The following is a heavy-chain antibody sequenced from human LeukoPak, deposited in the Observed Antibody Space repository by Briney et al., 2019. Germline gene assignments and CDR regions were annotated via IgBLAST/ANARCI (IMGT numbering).Heavy chain of an antibody. CDR3: ARGAGSGSYWYHFDS. D-gene: IGHD1-26*01. CDR1: GFSFRTSNFY. J-gene: IGHJ4*02. Sequence: NPSETLSLTCSISGFSFRTSNFYWAWVRQTPGKGLEWIGSLRFTGTSYYSPSHRSRVSLSVDMSKNQFSMKLKSVTAADTAIYFCARGAGSGSYWYHFDSWGLGTLVSVSS. CDR2: LRFTGTS. V-gene: IGHV4-39*07.